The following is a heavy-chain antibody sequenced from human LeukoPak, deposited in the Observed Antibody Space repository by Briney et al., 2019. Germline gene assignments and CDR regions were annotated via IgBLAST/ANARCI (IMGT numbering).Heavy chain of an antibody. V-gene: IGHV3-30*04. CDR1: GFTFSSYA. J-gene: IGHJ5*02. D-gene: IGHD3/OR15-3a*01. CDR2: ISYDGSNK. Sequence: PGGSLRLSCAASGFTFSSYAMHWVRQAPGKGLEWVALISYDGSNKYYADSVKGRFTISRDNSKNTLYLQMNSLRAEDTAVYYCARDYDFWGNNWFDPWGQGTLVTVSS. CDR3: ARDYDFWGNNWFDP.